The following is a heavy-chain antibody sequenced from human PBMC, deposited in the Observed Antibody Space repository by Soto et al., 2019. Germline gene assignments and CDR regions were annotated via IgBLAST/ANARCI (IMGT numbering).Heavy chain of an antibody. D-gene: IGHD3-3*01. CDR1: GFTVSSNY. Sequence: GGSLRLSCAASGFTVSSNYMSWVRQAPGKGLEWVSVIYSGGSTYYADSVKGRFTISRDNSKNTLYLQMNSLRAEDTAVYYCARESFWSGQYYWGQGTLVTVSS. J-gene: IGHJ4*02. CDR2: IYSGGST. CDR3: ARESFWSGQYY. V-gene: IGHV3-66*01.